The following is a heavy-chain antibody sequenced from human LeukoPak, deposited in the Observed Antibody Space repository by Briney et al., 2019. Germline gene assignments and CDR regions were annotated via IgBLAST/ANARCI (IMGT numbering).Heavy chain of an antibody. J-gene: IGHJ4*02. V-gene: IGHV3-53*01. CDR1: GFTANRNY. CDR2: IYDDGRT. Sequence: GGSLRLSRADSGFTANRNYMSWGRPAPGKRLEWVSVIYDDGRTYYADSVKGRFIISRDNSKNTLFLQMNNLRAEDTAAYYCARDQFMTTGFYWGQGTLVTVSS. CDR3: ARDQFMTTGFY. D-gene: IGHD4-17*01.